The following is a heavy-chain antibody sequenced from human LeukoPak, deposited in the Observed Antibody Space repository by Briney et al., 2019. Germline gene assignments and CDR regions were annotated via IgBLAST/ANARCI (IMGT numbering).Heavy chain of an antibody. V-gene: IGHV4-39*01. CDR1: GGSISSSSYY. J-gene: IGHJ4*02. CDR2: IYYSGST. CDR3: ARRGQLWFSEPFDY. Sequence: SETLSLTCTLSGGSISSSSYYWGWIRQPPGKGPEWIGSIYYSGSTYYNPSLKSRVTISVDTSKNQFSLKLSSVTAADTAVYYCARRGQLWFSEPFDYWGQGTLVTVSS. D-gene: IGHD5-18*01.